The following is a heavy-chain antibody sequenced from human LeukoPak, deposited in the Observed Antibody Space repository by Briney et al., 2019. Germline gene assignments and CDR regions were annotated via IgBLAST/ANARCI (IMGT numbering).Heavy chain of an antibody. Sequence: ASVKVSCKASGYTFTSYGISWVRQAPGQGLEWMGWISAYNGNTNYAQKLQGRVTMTTDTSTSTAYMELRSLRFDDTAVYYCARDSLGHYYDSSGPSGDYWGQGTLVTVSS. J-gene: IGHJ4*02. V-gene: IGHV1-18*01. D-gene: IGHD3-22*01. CDR1: GYTFTSYG. CDR3: ARDSLGHYYDSSGPSGDY. CDR2: ISAYNGNT.